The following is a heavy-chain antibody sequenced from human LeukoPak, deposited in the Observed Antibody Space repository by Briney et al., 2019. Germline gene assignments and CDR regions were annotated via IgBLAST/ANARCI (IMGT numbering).Heavy chain of an antibody. V-gene: IGHV4-61*08. J-gene: IGHJ4*02. CDR3: ASYHYDSSGYFPFDY. CDR2: IYYSGST. D-gene: IGHD3-22*01. Sequence: SETLSLTCTVSGGSISSDDYYWSWIRQPPGKGLEWIGYIYYSGSTNYNPSLKSRVTISVDTSKNQFSLKLSSVTAADTAVYYCASYHYDSSGYFPFDYWGQGTLVTVSS. CDR1: GGSISSDDYY.